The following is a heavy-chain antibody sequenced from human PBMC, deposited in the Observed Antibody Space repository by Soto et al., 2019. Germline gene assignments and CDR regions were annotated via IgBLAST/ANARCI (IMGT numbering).Heavy chain of an antibody. CDR1: GGSISNYY. J-gene: IGHJ4*02. CDR2: IYYSGST. V-gene: IGHV4-59*01. CDR3: ARLYSGSRLDY. Sequence: SETLSLTCTVSGGSISNYYWTWIRQPPGKGLEWIGYIYYSGSTNYNPSLKSRVTISVDTSKNQFSLKLSSVTAADTAVYYCARLYSGSRLDYWGQGTLVTVSS. D-gene: IGHD1-26*01.